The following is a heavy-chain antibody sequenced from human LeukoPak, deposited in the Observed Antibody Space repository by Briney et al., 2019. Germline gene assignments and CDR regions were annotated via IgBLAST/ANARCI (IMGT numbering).Heavy chain of an antibody. Sequence: PSETLSLTCTVSGGSIRSYYWSWIRQPAGKGLEWIGRIYTSGSTNYNPSLKSRVTMSVDTSKNQFSLKLSSVTAADTAVYYCARDTYYYDSSGYWADYWGQGTLVTVSS. V-gene: IGHV4-4*07. J-gene: IGHJ4*02. CDR1: GGSIRSYY. CDR2: IYTSGST. CDR3: ARDTYYYDSSGYWADY. D-gene: IGHD3-22*01.